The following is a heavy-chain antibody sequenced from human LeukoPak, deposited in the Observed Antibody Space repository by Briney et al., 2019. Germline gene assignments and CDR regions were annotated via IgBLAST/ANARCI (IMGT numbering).Heavy chain of an antibody. CDR2: IYYSGST. CDR3: ARGRPGYCSSTSCYTPYFDY. D-gene: IGHD2-2*02. J-gene: IGHJ4*02. CDR1: GGSISSYY. Sequence: SETLSLTCTVSGGSISSYYWSWIRQPSGKGLEWIGYIYYSGSTNYNPSLKSRVTISVDTSKNQFSLKLSSVTAADTAVYYCARGRPGYCSSTSCYTPYFDYWGQGTLVTVSS. V-gene: IGHV4-59*08.